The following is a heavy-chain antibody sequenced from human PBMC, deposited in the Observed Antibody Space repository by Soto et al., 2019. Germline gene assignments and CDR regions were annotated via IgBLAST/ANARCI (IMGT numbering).Heavy chain of an antibody. CDR2: IYPGDSDT. Sequence: GESLKISCKGSGYSFTSYWIGWVRLMPGKGLEWMGIIYPGDSDTRYSPSFQGQVTISADKSISTAYLQWSSLKASDTAMYYCASHIAVAGAHRAMDVWGQGTTVTVSS. D-gene: IGHD6-19*01. J-gene: IGHJ6*02. V-gene: IGHV5-51*01. CDR3: ASHIAVAGAHRAMDV. CDR1: GYSFTSYW.